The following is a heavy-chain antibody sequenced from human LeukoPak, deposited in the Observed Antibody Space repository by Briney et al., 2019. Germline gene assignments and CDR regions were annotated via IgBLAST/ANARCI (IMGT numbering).Heavy chain of an antibody. CDR1: GGSISSSSYY. CDR2: IYYSGST. Sequence: SETLSLTCTVSGGSISSSSYYWDWIRQPPGKGLEWIGSIYYSGSTYYNPSLQSRVTMSVDTSKNQFSLKLSSVTAVDTAVYYCARKENVYYYFDYWGQGTLVTVSS. CDR3: ARKENVYYYFDY. D-gene: IGHD3-10*01. J-gene: IGHJ4*02. V-gene: IGHV4-39*07.